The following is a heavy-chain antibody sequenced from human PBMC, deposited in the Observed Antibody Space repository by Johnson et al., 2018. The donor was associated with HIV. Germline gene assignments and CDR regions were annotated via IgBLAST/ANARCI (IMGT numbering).Heavy chain of an antibody. V-gene: IGHV3-30-3*01. CDR1: GFTFSSYA. J-gene: IGHJ3*02. D-gene: IGHD6-13*01. CDR3: ARPHGPYSSSWTHAFDI. CDR2: ISYDGSNK. Sequence: QVQLVESGGGVVQPGRSLRLSCAASGFTFSSYAMHWVRQAPGKGLEWVAVISYDGSNKYYADSVKGRFTISRDNSKNTLYLQMNSLRAEDTAVYYCARPHGPYSSSWTHAFDIWGQGTMVTVSS.